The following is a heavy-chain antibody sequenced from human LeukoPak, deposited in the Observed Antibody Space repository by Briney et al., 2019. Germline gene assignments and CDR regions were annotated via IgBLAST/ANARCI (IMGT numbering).Heavy chain of an antibody. Sequence: GGSLRLSCAAPGFTFNNYAMSWVRQAPGKGLEWVSSISGSDGSTYYADSAKGRFTISRDNSKNTVYLEMNSLRADDTAVYYCAKDRGYSSGFDYWGQGTLVTVSS. CDR2: ISGSDGST. J-gene: IGHJ4*02. CDR1: GFTFNNYA. V-gene: IGHV3-23*01. CDR3: AKDRGYSSGFDY. D-gene: IGHD2-15*01.